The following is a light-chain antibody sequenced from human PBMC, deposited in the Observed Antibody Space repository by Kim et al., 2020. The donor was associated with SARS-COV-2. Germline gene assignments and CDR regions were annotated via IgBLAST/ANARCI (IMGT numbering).Light chain of an antibody. CDR2: GAS. Sequence: SGAPWESSTLSCRASQSGSSNLAWYQQKPGQAPRLLIYGASTRATGIPARFSGSGSGTEFTLTISSLQSEDVAVYYCQQYNNWLTFGGGTKVEIK. V-gene: IGKV3-15*01. CDR3: QQYNNWLT. J-gene: IGKJ4*01. CDR1: QSGSSN.